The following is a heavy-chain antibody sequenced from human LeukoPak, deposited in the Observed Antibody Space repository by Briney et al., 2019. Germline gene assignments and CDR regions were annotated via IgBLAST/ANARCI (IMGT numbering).Heavy chain of an antibody. CDR2: IQQDGSEK. V-gene: IGHV3-7*01. CDR3: ARVIVVGGVGYISTTNFDY. J-gene: IGHJ4*02. CDR1: GFSFSSYW. Sequence: GGSLRLSCAGFGFSFSSYWMSWVRQVPGKGLEWVANIQQDGSEKNYVDSVMGRFTISRDNAKNSLYLQMNSLRVEDTAVYYCARVIVVGGVGYISTTNFDYWGQGMLVTVSS. D-gene: IGHD2-8*01.